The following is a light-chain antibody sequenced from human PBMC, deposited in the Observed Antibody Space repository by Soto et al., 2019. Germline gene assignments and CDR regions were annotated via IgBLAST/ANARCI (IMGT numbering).Light chain of an antibody. Sequence: DIQMTQSPSSLSASVGDRVTITCRASQTISTWMAWYQQKPGKAPKLLVYDASTLQSGVASRFSGSGSRTEFTRIISGLQPDESATYYCQQYTNTNNPWMFGQGTKVDIK. CDR2: DAS. J-gene: IGKJ1*01. CDR1: QTISTW. CDR3: QQYTNTNNPWM. V-gene: IGKV1-5*01.